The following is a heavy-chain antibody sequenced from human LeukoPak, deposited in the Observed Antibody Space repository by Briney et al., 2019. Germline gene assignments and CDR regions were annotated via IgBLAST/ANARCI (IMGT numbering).Heavy chain of an antibody. D-gene: IGHD3-22*01. CDR2: IYYSGST. CDR3: ARGSDLYYYDSSGYPAWNY. Sequence: SSETLSLTCTVSGGSISSSSYYWDWIRQPPGKGLEWIGSIYYSGSTYYNPSLKSRVTISVDTSKNQFSLKLSSVTAADTAVYYCARGSDLYYYDSSGYPAWNYWGQGTLVTVSS. CDR1: GGSISSSSYY. V-gene: IGHV4-39*07. J-gene: IGHJ4*02.